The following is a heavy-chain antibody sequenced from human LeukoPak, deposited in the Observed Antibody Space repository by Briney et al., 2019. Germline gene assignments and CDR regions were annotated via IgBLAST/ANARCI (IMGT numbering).Heavy chain of an antibody. Sequence: PSETLSLTCTVSGGSISSYYWSWIRQPPGKGLEWIGNIYYSGSTNYDPSLKSRVTISVDTSKNQFSLKLSSVTAADTAVYYCARAAEDSSSWLYYFDYWGQGTLVTVSS. D-gene: IGHD6-13*01. J-gene: IGHJ4*02. CDR1: GGSISSYY. V-gene: IGHV4-59*12. CDR2: IYYSGST. CDR3: ARAAEDSSSWLYYFDY.